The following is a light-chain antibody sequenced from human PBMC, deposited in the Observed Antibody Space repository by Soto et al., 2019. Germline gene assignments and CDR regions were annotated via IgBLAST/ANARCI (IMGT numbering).Light chain of an antibody. J-gene: IGLJ1*01. CDR3: QSYDSSRSGYV. CDR1: SCNIGADYD. Sequence: QSALTQPPSVSGSPGQRVTISCTGSSCNIGADYDVHWYQQLPGTAPKLIIYGNSNRPSGVPDRFSGSKYGTSASLAITALQAEDEADYYCQSYDSSRSGYVFGTGTKVTVL. V-gene: IGLV1-40*01. CDR2: GNS.